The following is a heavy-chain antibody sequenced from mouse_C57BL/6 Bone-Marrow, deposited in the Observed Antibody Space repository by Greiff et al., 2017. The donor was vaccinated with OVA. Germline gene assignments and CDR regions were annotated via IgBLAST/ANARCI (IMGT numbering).Heavy chain of an antibody. CDR1: GFTFSSYA. Sequence: EVKLMESGGGLVKPGGSLKLSCAASGFTFSSYAMSWVRQTPEKRLEWVATISDGGSYTYYPDNVKGRFTISRDNAKNNLYLQMSHLKSEDTAMYYCARNCSFAYWGQGTLVTVSA. CDR2: ISDGGSYT. CDR3: ARNCSFAY. V-gene: IGHV5-4*03. J-gene: IGHJ3*01. D-gene: IGHD4-1*01.